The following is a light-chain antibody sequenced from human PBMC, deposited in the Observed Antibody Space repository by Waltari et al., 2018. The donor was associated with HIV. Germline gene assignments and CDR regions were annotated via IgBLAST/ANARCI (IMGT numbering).Light chain of an antibody. V-gene: IGKV2-28*01. Sequence: DIVMTQSPLSLPVTPGEPASISCGSSQSLLHSNGYNYLDWYLQKPGQSPQLLIYLGSNRASGVPDRFSGSGSGTDFTLKISRVEAEDVGVYYCMQALQTWTFGQGTKVEIK. J-gene: IGKJ1*01. CDR1: QSLLHSNGYNY. CDR2: LGS. CDR3: MQALQTWT.